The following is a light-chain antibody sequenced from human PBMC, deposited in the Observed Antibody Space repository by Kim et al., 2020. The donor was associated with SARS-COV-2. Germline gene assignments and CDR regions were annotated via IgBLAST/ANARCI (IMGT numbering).Light chain of an antibody. Sequence: EIVLTQSPGTLSLSPGERATLSCRASQSLSNTYLAWYQQKPGQAPRLLLYGTSSRATGIPERFSGSGSGTDFTLTISRLEPEDFAVYYCQQYRPFGQGTKLEI. CDR3: QQYRP. J-gene: IGKJ2*01. CDR2: GTS. CDR1: QSLSNTY. V-gene: IGKV3-20*01.